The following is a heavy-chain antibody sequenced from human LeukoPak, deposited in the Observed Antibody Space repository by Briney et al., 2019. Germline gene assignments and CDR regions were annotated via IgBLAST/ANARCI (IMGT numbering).Heavy chain of an antibody. CDR3: ASGDSSGWYEFGY. J-gene: IGHJ4*02. CDR2: IKQDGSEK. D-gene: IGHD6-19*01. CDR1: GFTFGRFW. Sequence: GVSLRLSCAASGFTFGRFWMSWVRQAPGKGLEWVANIKQDGSEKYYVDSVRGRFTISRDNANNSLFLQMNSLRVEDTAMYYCASGDSSGWYEFGYWGQGTLVTVSS. V-gene: IGHV3-7*01.